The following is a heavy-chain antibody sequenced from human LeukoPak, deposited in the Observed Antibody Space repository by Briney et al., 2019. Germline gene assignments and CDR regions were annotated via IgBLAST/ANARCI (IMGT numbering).Heavy chain of an antibody. CDR1: GYSISNGYY. V-gene: IGHV4-38-2*01. CDR2: IHYSGNT. CDR3: ARHHYYDSTGYYRFDY. D-gene: IGHD3-22*01. J-gene: IGHJ4*02. Sequence: PSETLSLXCAVSGYSISNGYYWGWIRQPPGKGLEWIASIHYSGNTHYNPSLKSRATMSVDTSKNQFSLSLRSVTAADTAMYYCARHHYYDSTGYYRFDYWGPGTLVTVSS.